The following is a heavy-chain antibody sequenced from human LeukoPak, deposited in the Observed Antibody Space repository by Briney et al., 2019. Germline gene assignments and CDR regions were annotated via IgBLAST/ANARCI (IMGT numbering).Heavy chain of an antibody. CDR3: ARDRRIAVAGTLDY. V-gene: IGHV1-2*02. CDR1: GYTFTSYY. Sequence: ASVKVSCKASGYTFTSYYMHWVRQAPGQGLEWMGWINPNSGGTNYAQKFQGRVTMTRDTSISTAYMELSRLRSDDTAVYYCARDRRIAVAGTLDYWGQGTLVTVSS. J-gene: IGHJ4*02. CDR2: INPNSGGT. D-gene: IGHD6-19*01.